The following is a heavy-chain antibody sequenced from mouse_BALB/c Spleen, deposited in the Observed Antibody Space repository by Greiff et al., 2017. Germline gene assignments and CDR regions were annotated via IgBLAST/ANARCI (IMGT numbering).Heavy chain of an antibody. CDR3: ARGESYYFDY. Sequence: EVQLVESGGGLVKPGGSLKLSCAASGFTFSSYAMSWVRQTPEKRLEWVATISSGGSYTYYPDSVKGRFTISRDNAKNTLYLQMSSLRSEDTAMYYCARGESYYFDYWGQGTTLTVSS. V-gene: IGHV5-9-3*01. J-gene: IGHJ2*01. CDR1: GFTFSSYA. CDR2: ISSGGSYT.